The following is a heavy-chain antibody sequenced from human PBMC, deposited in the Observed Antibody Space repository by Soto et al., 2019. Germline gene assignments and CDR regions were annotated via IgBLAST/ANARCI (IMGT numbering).Heavy chain of an antibody. CDR1: GFTFSNYG. J-gene: IGHJ5*02. D-gene: IGHD6-13*01. Sequence: QVQLVESGGGVVQPGRSLTLSCAASGFTFSNYGFHWVRQAPGKGLEWVAVIWSDGGNKFYADSVKGRFTISRDNSMNTLHLQMGSLTAEDTAIYYCARDSNYGGSSWDNWFDTWGQGTRVSVS. CDR2: IWSDGGNK. CDR3: ARDSNYGGSSWDNWFDT. V-gene: IGHV3-33*01.